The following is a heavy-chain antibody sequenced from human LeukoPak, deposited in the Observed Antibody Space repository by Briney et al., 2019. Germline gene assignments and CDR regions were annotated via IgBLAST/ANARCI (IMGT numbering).Heavy chain of an antibody. D-gene: IGHD6-13*01. CDR2: IYYSGST. J-gene: IGHJ4*02. CDR1: CGSPRSSSYY. V-gene: IGHV4-39*05. Sequence: SGTPSPPRPVSCGSPRSSSYYWGWVRQPPRKGVGGVGSIYYSGSTYYNPSLKSRVTISVDTSKNQFSLKLSSVTAADTAVYYCATSAAAAPFYYFDYWGQGTLVTVSS. CDR3: ATSAAAAPFYYFDY.